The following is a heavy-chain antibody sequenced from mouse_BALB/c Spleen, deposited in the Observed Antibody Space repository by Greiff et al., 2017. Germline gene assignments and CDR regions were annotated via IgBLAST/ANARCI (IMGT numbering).Heavy chain of an antibody. CDR2: INSNGGST. Sequence: EVQVVESGGGLVQPGGSLKLSCAASGFTFSSYGMSWVRQTPDKRLELVATINSNGGSTYYPDSVKGRFTISRDNAKNTLYLQMSSLKSEDTAMYYCARDGSSPYAMDYWGQGTSVTVSS. V-gene: IGHV5-6-3*01. D-gene: IGHD1-1*01. CDR1: GFTFSSYG. J-gene: IGHJ4*01. CDR3: ARDGSSPYAMDY.